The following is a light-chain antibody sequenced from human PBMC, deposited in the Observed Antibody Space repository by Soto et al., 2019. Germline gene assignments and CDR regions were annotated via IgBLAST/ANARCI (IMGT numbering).Light chain of an antibody. J-gene: IGLJ1*01. CDR2: EVT. CDR1: SSDVGGYNY. CDR3: SSYAGSNKFV. Sequence: QSALTQPPSASGSPGQSVTISCTGTSSDVGGYNYVSWYQQHPGKAPKLMIYEVTKRPSGVPDRFSGSKSGNTASLTVSGLQAEDAADYYCSSYAGSNKFVLANGTKLTVL. V-gene: IGLV2-8*01.